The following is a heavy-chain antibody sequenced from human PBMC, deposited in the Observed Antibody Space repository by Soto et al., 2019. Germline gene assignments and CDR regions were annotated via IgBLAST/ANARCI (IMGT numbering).Heavy chain of an antibody. Sequence: GGSLRLSSAASGFTCSSYWMSWVRQAPGKGLEWVANIKQDGSEKYYVDSVKGRFTISRDNAKNSLYLQMNSLRAEDTAVYYCARDRAYYDFWSGYLDYWGQGTLVTVSS. J-gene: IGHJ4*02. V-gene: IGHV3-7*01. CDR1: GFTCSSYW. D-gene: IGHD3-3*01. CDR3: ARDRAYYDFWSGYLDY. CDR2: IKQDGSEK.